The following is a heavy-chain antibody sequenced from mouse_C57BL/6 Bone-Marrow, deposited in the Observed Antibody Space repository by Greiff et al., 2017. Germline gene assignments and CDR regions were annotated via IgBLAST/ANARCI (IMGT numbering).Heavy chain of an antibody. CDR1: GFTFSSYG. V-gene: IGHV5-6*01. J-gene: IGHJ2*01. CDR3: ARGVTTVDYFDY. CDR2: ISSGGSYT. Sequence: EVMLVESGGDLVKPGGSLKLSCAASGFTFSSYGMSWVRQTPDKRLEWVATISSGGSYTYYPDSVKGRFTISRDNAKNTLYLQMSSLKSEDTAMYYCARGVTTVDYFDYWGQGTTLTVSS. D-gene: IGHD1-1*01.